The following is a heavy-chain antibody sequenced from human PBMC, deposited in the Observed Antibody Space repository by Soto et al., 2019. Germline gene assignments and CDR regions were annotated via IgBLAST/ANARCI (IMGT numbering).Heavy chain of an antibody. CDR1: GFTFSESG. V-gene: IGHV3-48*03. J-gene: IGHJ5*02. CDR2: ISSRGSTM. CDR3: VRDQSAYCGGDCYSNWFDP. Sequence: EVQLVESGGGLIQPGGSLRLSCAASGFTFSESGMNWVRQAPGKGLQWVSYISSRGSTMSYADSVEGRFTISRDNAKRSLYLQMNSLRAEDTAIYYCVRDQSAYCGGDCYSNWFDPWGQGTLVTVSS. D-gene: IGHD2-21*02.